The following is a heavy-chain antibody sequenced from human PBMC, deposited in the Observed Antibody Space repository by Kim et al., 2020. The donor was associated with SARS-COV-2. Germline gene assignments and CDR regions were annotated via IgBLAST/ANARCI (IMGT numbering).Heavy chain of an antibody. CDR3: AKDTSPDYYYDSSGYNLDAFDI. V-gene: IGHV3-23*01. J-gene: IGHJ3*02. D-gene: IGHD3-22*01. CDR2: ISGSGGST. CDR1: GFTFSSYA. Sequence: GGSLRLSCAASGFTFSSYAMSWVRQAPGKGLEWVSAISGSGGSTYYADSVKGRFTISRDNSKNTLYLQMNSLRAEDTAVYYCAKDTSPDYYYDSSGYNLDAFDIWGQGTMVTVSS.